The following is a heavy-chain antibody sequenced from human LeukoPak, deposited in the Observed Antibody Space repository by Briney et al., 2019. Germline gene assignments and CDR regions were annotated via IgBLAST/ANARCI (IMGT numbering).Heavy chain of an antibody. CDR3: ARDQDTIGYGENLY. CDR1: GYTFSNYY. CDR2: INPSGGGT. Sequence: ASVKVSCKASGYTFSNYYIHWVRQAPGQGLEWMGIINPSGGGTTYAQKFQGRVTMTRDTSTSTVYMGLSSLRSEDTAVYFCARDQDTIGYGENLYWGQGVLVTVSS. V-gene: IGHV1-46*01. D-gene: IGHD4-17*01. J-gene: IGHJ4*02.